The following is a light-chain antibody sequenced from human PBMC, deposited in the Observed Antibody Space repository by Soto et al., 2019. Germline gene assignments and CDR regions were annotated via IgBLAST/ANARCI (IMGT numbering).Light chain of an antibody. J-gene: IGLJ1*01. CDR2: DVS. Sequence: QSALTQPRSVSGSPGQSVTISCTGTSSDVSDYNYVSWYQYHPGKAPKLMIYDVSKRPSGVPDRFSGSKSGNTASLTISGLQAEDEADYYCCSYAGSYTYVFGTGTKVTVL. CDR3: CSYAGSYTYV. V-gene: IGLV2-11*01. CDR1: SSDVSDYNY.